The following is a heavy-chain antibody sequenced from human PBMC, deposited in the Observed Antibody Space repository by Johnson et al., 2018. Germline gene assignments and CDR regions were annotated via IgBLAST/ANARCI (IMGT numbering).Heavy chain of an antibody. CDR3: TTPARGSSGLSYYMDV. Sequence: EVQLLESGGGLVQPGRSLRLSCTASGFTFGDYAMSWFRPAPGKGLEWVGCIRSKAYGGTTAYAAFVKGRFTISRDGSKSITYLQMNSLKTEDTAVYYGTTPARGSSGLSYYMDVWGKGTTVTVSS. V-gene: IGHV3-49*01. CDR2: IRSKAYGGTT. D-gene: IGHD6-19*01. J-gene: IGHJ6*03. CDR1: GFTFGDYA.